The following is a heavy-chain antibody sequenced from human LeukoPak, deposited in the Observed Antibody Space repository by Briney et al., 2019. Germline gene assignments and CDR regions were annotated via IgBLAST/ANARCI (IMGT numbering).Heavy chain of an antibody. Sequence: GASVKVSCKASGYTFTGYYMHWVRQAPGQGLEWMGRINPNSGGTNYAQKFQGRVTMTRDTSISTAYMELSRLRSDGTAVYYCAREDSSGWYSNRFDPWGQGTLVTVSS. CDR1: GYTFTGYY. CDR3: AREDSSGWYSNRFDP. D-gene: IGHD6-19*01. V-gene: IGHV1-2*06. J-gene: IGHJ5*02. CDR2: INPNSGGT.